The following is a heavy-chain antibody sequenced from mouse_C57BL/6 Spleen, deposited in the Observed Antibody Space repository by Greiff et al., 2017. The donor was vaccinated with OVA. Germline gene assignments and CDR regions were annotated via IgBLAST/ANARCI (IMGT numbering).Heavy chain of an antibody. CDR1: GYTFTSYW. CDR2: IDPSDSYT. CDR3: ARVPDYSPFAD. V-gene: IGHV1-59*01. J-gene: IGHJ3*01. D-gene: IGHD2-13*01. Sequence: QVQLQQPGAELVRPGTSVKLSCKASGYTFTSYWMHWVKQRPGQGLEWIGVIDPSDSYTNYNQKFKGKATLTVDTSSSTAYMQLSSLTSEDSAVYYCARVPDYSPFADWGKGTLVTVSA.